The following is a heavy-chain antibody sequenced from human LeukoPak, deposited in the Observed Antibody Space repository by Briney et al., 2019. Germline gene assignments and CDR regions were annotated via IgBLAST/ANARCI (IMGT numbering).Heavy chain of an antibody. CDR2: ISAYNGNT. D-gene: IGHD6-13*01. CDR1: GYTFTSYG. V-gene: IGHV1-18*01. J-gene: IGHJ6*03. Sequence: ASVKFSCKASGYTFTSYGICWVRQAPGQGLEWMGWISAYNGNTNYAQKLQGRVTMTTDTSTSTAYMELRSLRSDDTAVYYCARDYEQQLVSYYYYMDVWGKGTTVTVSS. CDR3: ARDYEQQLVSYYYYMDV.